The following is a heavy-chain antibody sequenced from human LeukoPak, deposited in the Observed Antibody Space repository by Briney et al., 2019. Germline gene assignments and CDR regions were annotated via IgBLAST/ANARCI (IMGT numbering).Heavy chain of an antibody. V-gene: IGHV3-21*01. D-gene: IGHD5-24*01. CDR1: EFTFSSYS. Sequence: PGGSLRLSCAASEFTFSSYSMNWVRPAPGKGRWWVSSITRSYIYYADSVKGRFTISKDNAKNSLFLQMNSLRAEDTAVYYCVRVGSDGYSLRQNWFDPWGHGTLVTVSS. CDR3: VRVGSDGYSLRQNWFDP. J-gene: IGHJ5*02. CDR2: ITRSYI.